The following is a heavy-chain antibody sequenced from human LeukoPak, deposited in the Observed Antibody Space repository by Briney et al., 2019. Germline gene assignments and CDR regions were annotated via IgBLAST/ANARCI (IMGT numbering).Heavy chain of an antibody. CDR2: IHTTGST. J-gene: IGHJ6*03. CDR3: ARDRYYYDSSGYIRMDV. V-gene: IGHV4-4*07. Sequence: PSETLSLTCTVSGGSITSYYWSWIRQPAGKGLEWIGRIHTTGSTSYNPSLKSRVTMSVDTSKNQFSLKLSSVTAADTAVYYCARDRYYYDSSGYIRMDVWGKGTTVTISS. D-gene: IGHD3-22*01. CDR1: GGSITSYY.